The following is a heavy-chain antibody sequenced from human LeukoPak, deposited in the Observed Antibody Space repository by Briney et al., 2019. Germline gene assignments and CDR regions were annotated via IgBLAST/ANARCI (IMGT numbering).Heavy chain of an antibody. V-gene: IGHV5-51*03. J-gene: IGHJ4*02. D-gene: IGHD6-13*01. Sequence: PGESLKISCKGSGYSFTSYWIGWVRQMPGKGLEWMGIIYPGDSDTRYSPSFQGQVTISADKSISTAYLHWSSLKASDTAMYYCARRYSSSWYGYDFDYWGQGTLVTVSS. CDR2: IYPGDSDT. CDR3: ARRYSSSWYGYDFDY. CDR1: GYSFTSYW.